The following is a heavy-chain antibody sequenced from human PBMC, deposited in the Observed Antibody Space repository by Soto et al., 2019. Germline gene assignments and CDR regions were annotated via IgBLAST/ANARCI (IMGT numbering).Heavy chain of an antibody. V-gene: IGHV3-11*01. J-gene: IGHJ6*02. D-gene: IGHD3-3*01. Sequence: PGGSLRLSCAASGYTFSDYYMSWIRQAPGKGLEWISYIDTSGTKIYYADSVKGRFTISRDNSKNTLYLQMNSLRAEDTAVYYCAGARSMYYDFWSGYSPYYYYGMDVRAKGPRSPSP. CDR1: GYTFSDYY. CDR3: AGARSMYYDFWSGYSPYYYYGMDV. CDR2: IDTSGTKI.